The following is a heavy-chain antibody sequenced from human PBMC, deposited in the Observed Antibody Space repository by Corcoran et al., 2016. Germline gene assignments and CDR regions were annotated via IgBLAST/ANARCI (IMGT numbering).Heavy chain of an antibody. D-gene: IGHD3-16*02. CDR2: INPSGGST. CDR3: ARASSNPGYYYVWGSYLYYYGMDV. V-gene: IGHV1-46*01. CDR1: GYTFTSYY. J-gene: IGHJ6*02. Sequence: QVQLVQSGAEVKKPGASVKVSCKASGYTFTSYYMHWVRQAPGQGLEWMGIINPSGGSTSYAQKFQGRVTMTRDTSTSTVYMELSSLRSEDTAVYYCARASSNPGYYYVWGSYLYYYGMDVWGQGTTVTVSS.